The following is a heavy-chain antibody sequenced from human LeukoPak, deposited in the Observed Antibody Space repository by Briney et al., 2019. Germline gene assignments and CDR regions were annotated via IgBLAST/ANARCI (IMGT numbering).Heavy chain of an antibody. V-gene: IGHV4-59*01. CDR3: ARGGLGNYDFWSGYYGNYYYGMDV. CDR1: GGSISSYY. Sequence: SETLSLTCTVSGGSISSYYWSWLRQPPGKGLEWIGYIYYSGSTNYRPSLKSRVTISVDTSKNQFSLKLSSVTAADTAVYYCARGGLGNYDFWSGYYGNYYYGMDVWGQGTTVTVSS. J-gene: IGHJ6*02. CDR2: IYYSGST. D-gene: IGHD3-3*01.